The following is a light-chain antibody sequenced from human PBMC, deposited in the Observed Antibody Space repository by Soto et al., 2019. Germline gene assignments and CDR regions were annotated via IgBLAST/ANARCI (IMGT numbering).Light chain of an antibody. J-gene: IGKJ1*01. Sequence: DIQLTQPPSTLSGSVGDRVTITCRASQSISSWLAWYQQKPGKAPKLLIYKASSLESGVPSRFSGSGSGTEFTLTISSLQPDDFATYYCQQYRTFGQGTKVDI. CDR2: KAS. CDR1: QSISSW. V-gene: IGKV1-5*03. CDR3: QQYRT.